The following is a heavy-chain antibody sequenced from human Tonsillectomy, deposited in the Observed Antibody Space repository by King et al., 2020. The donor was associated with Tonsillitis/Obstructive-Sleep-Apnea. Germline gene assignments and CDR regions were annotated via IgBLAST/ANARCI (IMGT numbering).Heavy chain of an antibody. CDR2: ISYDGSNK. J-gene: IGHJ4*02. Sequence: VQLVESGGGVVQPGRSLRLSCAASGFTFSSYAMHWVRQAPGKGLEWVAVISYDGSNKYYADSVKGRFTISRDNSKNTLYLQMNSLRAEDTAVYYCAREGGSGRYYFDYWGQGTPVTVSS. V-gene: IGHV3-30*04. CDR3: AREGGSGRYYFDY. D-gene: IGHD3-10*01. CDR1: GFTFSSYA.